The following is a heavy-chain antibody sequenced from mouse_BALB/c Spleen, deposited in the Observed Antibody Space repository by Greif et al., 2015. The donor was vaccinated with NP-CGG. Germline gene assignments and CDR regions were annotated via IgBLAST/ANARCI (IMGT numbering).Heavy chain of an antibody. Sequence: QVQLQQSGAELVKPGASVKLSCKASGYTFTSYYMYWVKQRPGQGLEWIGEINPSNGGTNFNEKFKSKATLTVDKSSSTAYMQLSSLTSEDSAVYYCTREEGDGAWFAYWGQGTLVTVSA. CDR1: GYTFTSYY. V-gene: IGHV1S81*02. D-gene: IGHD1-1*01. CDR2: INPSNGGT. CDR3: TREEGDGAWFAY. J-gene: IGHJ3*01.